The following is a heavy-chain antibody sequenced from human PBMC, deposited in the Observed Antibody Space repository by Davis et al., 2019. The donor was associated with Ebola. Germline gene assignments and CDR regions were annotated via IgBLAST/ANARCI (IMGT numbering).Heavy chain of an antibody. V-gene: IGHV1-46*02. D-gene: IGHD3-22*01. CDR2: INPSGGST. CDR3: ARGRGHYESSGGDY. Sequence: SVKVSCKASGYTFNSYYIHWVRQAPGQGLEWMGIINPSGGSTTYAQKFQGRVTMTRDTSISTAYMELSRLRSEDTAVYYCARGRGHYESSGGDYWGQGTLVTVSS. CDR1: GYTFNSYY. J-gene: IGHJ4*02.